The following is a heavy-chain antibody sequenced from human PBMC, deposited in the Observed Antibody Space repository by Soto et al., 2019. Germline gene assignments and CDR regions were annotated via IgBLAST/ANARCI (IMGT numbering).Heavy chain of an antibody. Sequence: PGGSLRLSCVAYNFSFSYAWMSWVRQAPGKGLEWLGRIKATAYSGTTDYAAPVKGRFSISRDDSKNTLYLQMNSLRTEDTARYYCVTGDTSGYYFLNWGQGTLVTVSS. D-gene: IGHD3-22*01. V-gene: IGHV3-15*01. CDR3: VTGDTSGYYFLN. J-gene: IGHJ4*02. CDR1: NFSFSYAW. CDR2: IKATAYSGTT.